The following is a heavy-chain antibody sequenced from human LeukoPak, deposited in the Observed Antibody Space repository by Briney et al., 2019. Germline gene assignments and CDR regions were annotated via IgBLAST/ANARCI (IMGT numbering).Heavy chain of an antibody. CDR2: ISAYNGNT. CDR3: ARDRPDYDFWSGYYTGIDY. D-gene: IGHD3-3*01. Sequence: ASVKVSCKASGYTFTSYGISWVRQAPGQGLEWMGWISAYNGNTNYAQKFQGRVTITADKSTSTAYMELSSLRSEDTAVYYCARDRPDYDFWSGYYTGIDYWGQGTLVTVSS. V-gene: IGHV1-18*01. CDR1: GYTFTSYG. J-gene: IGHJ4*02.